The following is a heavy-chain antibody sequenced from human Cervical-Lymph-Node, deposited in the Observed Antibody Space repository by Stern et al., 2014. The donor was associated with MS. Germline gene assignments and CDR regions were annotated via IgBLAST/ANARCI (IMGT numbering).Heavy chain of an antibody. CDR3: ARQRYFDY. CDR2: IFTGSSDI. Sequence: VQLVESGPEVKRPGESLKISCQASGYTFTSYWIGWVRQMPGKGLEWIAIIFTGSSDIRCSPSFKGQVAISADKSSSTAYLQWNNLKASDTAIYYCARQRYFDYWGQGTLVTVSS. J-gene: IGHJ4*02. V-gene: IGHV5-51*01. CDR1: GYTFTSYW.